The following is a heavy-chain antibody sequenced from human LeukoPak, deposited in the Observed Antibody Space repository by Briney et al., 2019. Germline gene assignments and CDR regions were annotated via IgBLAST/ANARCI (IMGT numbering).Heavy chain of an antibody. V-gene: IGHV1-69*06. CDR2: IIPIFGTA. CDR3: AREAGTILTGYHKGPFDY. Sequence: ASVKVSCKASGGTFSSYAISWVRQAPGQGLEWMGGIIPIFGTANYAQKFQGRVTITADKSTSTAYMELSSLRSEDTAVYYCAREAGTILTGYHKGPFDYWGQGTLVTVSS. J-gene: IGHJ4*02. D-gene: IGHD3-9*01. CDR1: GGTFSSYA.